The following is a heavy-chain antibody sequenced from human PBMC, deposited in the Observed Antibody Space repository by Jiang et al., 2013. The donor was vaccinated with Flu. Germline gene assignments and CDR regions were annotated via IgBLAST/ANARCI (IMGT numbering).Heavy chain of an antibody. J-gene: IGHJ4*02. CDR3: AREPCGGSCYLFDY. V-gene: IGHV1-3*01. CDR1: GYTFTSYA. D-gene: IGHD2-15*01. CDR2: INAGNGNT. Sequence: GAEVKKPGSSVKVSCKASGYTFTSYAMHWVRQAPGQRLEWMGWINAGNGNTKYSQKFQGRVTITRDTSASTAYMELSSLRSEDTAVYYCAREPCGGSCYLFDYWGQGTLVTVSS.